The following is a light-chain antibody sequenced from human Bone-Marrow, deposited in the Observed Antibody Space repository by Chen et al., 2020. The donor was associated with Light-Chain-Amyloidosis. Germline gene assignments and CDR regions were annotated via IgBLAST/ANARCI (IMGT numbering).Light chain of an antibody. V-gene: IGLV3-10*01. CDR2: EDS. Sequence: SYELTQPPSVSAPPGQPARLTCSGDALPKKYTYWYQQNTGQAPVLVIFEDSKRPSGIPERFSGSSSGTMATLTISGAQVEDEADYYCYSTDSSGNLVFGGGTKLTVL. J-gene: IGLJ2*01. CDR1: ALPKKY. CDR3: YSTDSSGNLV.